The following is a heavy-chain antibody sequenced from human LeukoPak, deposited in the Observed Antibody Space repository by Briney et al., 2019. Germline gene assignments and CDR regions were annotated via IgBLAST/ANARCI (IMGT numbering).Heavy chain of an antibody. J-gene: IGHJ5*02. D-gene: IGHD6-19*01. V-gene: IGHV1-18*01. Sequence: ASVTVSCKASGYTFTSYGISWVRQAPGQGLEWMGWISAYNGNTNYAQKLQGRVTMTTDTSTSTAYMELRSLRSDDTAVYYCARESSGWTGGLNWFDPWGQGTLVTVSS. CDR1: GYTFTSYG. CDR3: ARESSGWTGGLNWFDP. CDR2: ISAYNGNT.